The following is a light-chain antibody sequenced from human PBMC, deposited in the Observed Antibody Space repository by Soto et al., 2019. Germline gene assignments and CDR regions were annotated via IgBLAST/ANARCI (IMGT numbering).Light chain of an antibody. CDR1: QSVSNY. CDR3: QQYGSSPPIT. J-gene: IGKJ5*01. CDR2: DAS. V-gene: IGKV3-20*01. Sequence: SSHSPAILSLNPGERATLYCRASQSVSNYLAWYQQKPGQAPRLVIYDASNRATGIPARFSGSGSGTDFTLTISRLEPEDFAVYYCQQYGSSPPITFAQGTRLEIK.